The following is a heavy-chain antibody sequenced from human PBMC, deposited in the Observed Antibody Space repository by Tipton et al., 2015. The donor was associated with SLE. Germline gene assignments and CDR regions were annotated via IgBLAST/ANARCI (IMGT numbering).Heavy chain of an antibody. CDR1: GGSFSSYY. D-gene: IGHD2-2*01. CDR3: ARPKYQLLYFEL. V-gene: IGHV4-59*05. CDR2: IYYSGST. Sequence: TLSLTCAVYGGSFSSYYWSWIRQPPGKGLEWIGSIYYSGSTYYNPSLKSRVTISVDTSKNQFSLKLSSVTAADTAVYYCARPKYQLLYFELWGRGTLVTVSS. J-gene: IGHJ2*01.